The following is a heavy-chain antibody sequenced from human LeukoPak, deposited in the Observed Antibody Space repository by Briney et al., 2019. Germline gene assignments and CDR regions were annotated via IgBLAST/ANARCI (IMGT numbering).Heavy chain of an antibody. J-gene: IGHJ4*02. CDR1: GFTFSSYG. CDR2: ISYDGSNK. Sequence: PGRSLRLSCSASGFTFSSYGMHWVRQAPGKGLEWVAVISYDGSNKYYADSVKGRFTISRDNSKNTLYLQMNSLRAEDTAVYYCAKVFGPSYFLLSIAAAGDYFDYWGQGTLVTVSS. D-gene: IGHD6-13*01. V-gene: IGHV3-30*18. CDR3: AKVFGPSYFLLSIAAAGDYFDY.